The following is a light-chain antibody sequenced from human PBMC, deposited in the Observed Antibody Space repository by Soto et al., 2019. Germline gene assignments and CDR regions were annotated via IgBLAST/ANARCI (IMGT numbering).Light chain of an antibody. V-gene: IGKV1-8*01. CDR3: QQYNSYS. CDR2: AAS. J-gene: IGKJ1*01. CDR1: QGISSY. Sequence: AIRMTQSPSSFSASTGDRVTITCRASQGISSYLAWYQQKPGKAPKLLIYAASTLQSGVPSRFSGSGSGTDFTLTIRSLQPDDFATYYCQQYNSYSFGQGTKVDIK.